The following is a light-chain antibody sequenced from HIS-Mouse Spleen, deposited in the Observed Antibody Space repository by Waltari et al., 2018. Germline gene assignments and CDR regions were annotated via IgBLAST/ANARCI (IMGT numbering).Light chain of an antibody. CDR1: QRISSW. CDR3: QQYNSYSKLT. J-gene: IGKJ4*01. V-gene: IGKV1-5*03. Sequence: DIQMTQSPSTLSASVGDRVTITCRASQRISSWLAWYQQKPGKAPKLLIYKASSLESGVPSRFSGSGSGTEFTLTISSLQPDDFATYNCQQYNSYSKLTFGGGTKVEIK. CDR2: KAS.